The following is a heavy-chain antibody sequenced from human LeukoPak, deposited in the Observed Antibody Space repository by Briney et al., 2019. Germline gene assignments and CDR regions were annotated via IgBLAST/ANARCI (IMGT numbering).Heavy chain of an antibody. CDR1: GGTFSSYA. V-gene: IGHV1-69*04. CDR3: ARDAPYSSSWTGGFDP. D-gene: IGHD6-13*01. CDR2: IILILGIA. J-gene: IGHJ5*02. Sequence: SVKVSCKASGGTFSSYAISWVRQAPGQGLEWMGRIILILGIANYAQKFQGRVTITADKSTSTAYMELSSLRSEDTAVYYCARDAPYSSSWTGGFDPWGQGTLVTVSS.